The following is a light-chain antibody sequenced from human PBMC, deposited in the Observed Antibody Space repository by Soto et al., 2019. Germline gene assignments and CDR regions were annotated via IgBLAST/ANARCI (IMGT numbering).Light chain of an antibody. CDR2: DTS. CDR3: LLSYSGARV. V-gene: IGLV7-46*01. Sequence: QAVVTQEPSLTVSPGGTVTLTCGSSTGAVTSGHYPYWFQQKPGQAPTTLIYDTSKKHSWTPARFSGSLLGGKAALTLSGAQPEDEAEYYCLLSYSGARVFGGGTQLTVL. CDR1: TGAVTSGHY. J-gene: IGLJ2*01.